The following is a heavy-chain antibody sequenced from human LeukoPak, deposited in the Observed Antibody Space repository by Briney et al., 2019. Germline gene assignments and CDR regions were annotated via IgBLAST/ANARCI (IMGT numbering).Heavy chain of an antibody. V-gene: IGHV4-34*01. CDR1: GGSFSGYY. CDR2: INHSGST. D-gene: IGHD3-16*01. Sequence: SETLSLTCAVYGGSFSGYYWSWIRQPPGKGLEWIGEINHSGSTNYNPSLKSRVTVSVDTSKNQFSLKLSSETAADTAVYYCARGVMSDYWGQGTLVTVSS. CDR3: ARGVMSDY. J-gene: IGHJ4*02.